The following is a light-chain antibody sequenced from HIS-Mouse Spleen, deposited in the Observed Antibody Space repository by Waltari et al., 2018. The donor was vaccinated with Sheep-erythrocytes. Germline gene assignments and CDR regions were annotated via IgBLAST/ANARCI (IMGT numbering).Light chain of an antibody. CDR2: AVS. Sequence: QSALTQPRSVSGSPGQSVTISCTGTSSDGGGYNYVSWYQQHPGKAPKLMIYAVSKRPSGVPDRFSGSKSGNTASLTISGLQAEDEADYYCCSYAGSYTFWVFGGGTKLTVL. V-gene: IGLV2-11*01. J-gene: IGLJ3*02. CDR3: CSYAGSYTFWV. CDR1: SSDGGGYNY.